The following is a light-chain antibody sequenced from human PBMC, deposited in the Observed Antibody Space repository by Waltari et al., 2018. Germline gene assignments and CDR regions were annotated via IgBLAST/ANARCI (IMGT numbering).Light chain of an antibody. Sequence: EIVLTPSPATLSLSPGDRATLSCRASQSINNYLAWYQQKPGQAPRLLIYDASNRATGIPARFSGSGSGTDFTLTISSLEPEDFAVYYCQQRSNWPRTFGQGTKVEIK. CDR1: QSINNY. J-gene: IGKJ1*01. CDR2: DAS. V-gene: IGKV3-11*01. CDR3: QQRSNWPRT.